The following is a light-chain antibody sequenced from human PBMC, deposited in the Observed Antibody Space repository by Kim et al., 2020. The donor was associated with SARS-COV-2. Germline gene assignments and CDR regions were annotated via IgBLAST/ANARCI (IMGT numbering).Light chain of an antibody. CDR1: KLGDKY. J-gene: IGLJ1*01. CDR3: QAWDSTTYV. Sequence: LSPGQPASITCSGDKLGDKYACWYQQKPGQSPVLVIYEDRKRPTGIPERFSGSNSGNTATLTISGTQAMDEADYYCQAWDSTTYVFGTGTKVTVL. CDR2: EDR. V-gene: IGLV3-1*01.